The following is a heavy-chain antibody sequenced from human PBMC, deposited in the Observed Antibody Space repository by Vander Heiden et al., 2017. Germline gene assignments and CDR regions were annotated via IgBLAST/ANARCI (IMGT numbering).Heavy chain of an antibody. J-gene: IGHJ5*02. V-gene: IGHV1-18*01. CDR1: DYTFTKFG. CDR3: ARGGTSTGGGWFDP. D-gene: IGHD3-10*01. Sequence: QVQLWQSGTDVKKPGAPVRFYCTTLDYTFTKFGFTWVRQAPGQGLEWMGWISAYNGNTNYAQKFQGRVTMTTDTYTTILYMDPRSLRADDTAVYYCARGGTSTGGGWFDPWGQGTQVIVSS. CDR2: ISAYNGNT.